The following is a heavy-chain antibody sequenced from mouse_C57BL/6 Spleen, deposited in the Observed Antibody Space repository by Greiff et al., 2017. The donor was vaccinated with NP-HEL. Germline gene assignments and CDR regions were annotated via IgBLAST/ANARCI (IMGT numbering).Heavy chain of an antibody. CDR2: ISSGSSTI. J-gene: IGHJ4*01. V-gene: IGHV5-17*01. D-gene: IGHD2-12*01. Sequence: EVQVVESGGGLVKPGGSLKLSCAASGFTFSDYGMHWVRQAPEKGLEWVAYISSGSSTIYYADTVKGQFTLSGDNAKNTVFLQMTSLTSEDTAMYYCARQHDGAYYYAMDYWGQGTSVTVSS. CDR1: GFTFSDYG. CDR3: ARQHDGAYYYAMDY.